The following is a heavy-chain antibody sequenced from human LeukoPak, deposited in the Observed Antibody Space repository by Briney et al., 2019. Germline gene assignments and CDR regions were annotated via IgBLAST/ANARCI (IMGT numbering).Heavy chain of an antibody. J-gene: IGHJ4*02. CDR3: ARVTAYRALDY. CDR1: GFTFSDYW. D-gene: IGHD3-16*01. CDR2: IKQDGSDK. V-gene: IGHV3-7*04. Sequence: GGSLRLSCAASGFTFSDYWMRWVRQAPGKGLEWVANIKQDGSDKYYVDSVKGRFIISRDNAKNSLYLQMNSLSAEDTAVYYCARVTAYRALDYWGQGTLVTVSS.